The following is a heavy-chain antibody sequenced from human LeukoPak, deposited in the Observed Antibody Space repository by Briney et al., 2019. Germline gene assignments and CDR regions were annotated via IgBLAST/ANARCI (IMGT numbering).Heavy chain of an antibody. V-gene: IGHV1-2*02. CDR3: ARGAGATRSFYYYGMDV. D-gene: IGHD1-26*01. Sequence: GTSVKVSCKASGYTFTGYYMHWVRQAPGQRLEWMGWINPNSGGTKYAQKFQGRVTMTRDTSISTAYMELSRLRSDDTAVYYCARGAGATRSFYYYGMDVWGQGTTVTVSS. CDR1: GYTFTGYY. J-gene: IGHJ6*02. CDR2: INPNSGGT.